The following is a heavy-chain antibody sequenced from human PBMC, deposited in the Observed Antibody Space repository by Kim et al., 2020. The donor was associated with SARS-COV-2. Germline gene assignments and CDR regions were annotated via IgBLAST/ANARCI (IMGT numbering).Heavy chain of an antibody. D-gene: IGHD4-17*01. CDR1: GGSISSGGYY. CDR2: IYYSGST. V-gene: IGHV4-31*03. J-gene: IGHJ4*02. CDR3: ARVLAHGDYDY. Sequence: SETLSLTCTVSGGSISSGGYYWSWIRQHPWKGLEWIGYIYYSGSTYYNPSLKSRVTISVDTSKNQFSLKLSSVTAADTAVYYCARVLAHGDYDYWGQGTLVTVSS.